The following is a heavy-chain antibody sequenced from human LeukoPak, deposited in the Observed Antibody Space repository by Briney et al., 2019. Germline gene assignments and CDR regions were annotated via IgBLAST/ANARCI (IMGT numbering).Heavy chain of an antibody. Sequence: ASVKVSCKASGYTFTSYGISWVRQAPGQGLEWMGWISAYNGNTNYAQKLQGRVTMTTDTSTSTAYMELRSLRSDDTAVYYCARCPDEVDFWSGYYLSSDYWGQGTLVTVSS. J-gene: IGHJ4*02. CDR3: ARCPDEVDFWSGYYLSSDY. CDR1: GYTFTSYG. CDR2: ISAYNGNT. V-gene: IGHV1-18*01. D-gene: IGHD3-3*01.